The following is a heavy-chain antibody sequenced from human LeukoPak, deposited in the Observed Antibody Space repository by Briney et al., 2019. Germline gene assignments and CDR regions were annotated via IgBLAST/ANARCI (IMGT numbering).Heavy chain of an antibody. V-gene: IGHV4-59*08. Sequence: KPTETLSLTCTVSGGSISSYYRSWIRQPPGKGLECIGYIYYSGSTNYNPSLKSRVTISVDRSKNQFSLMLKSVTAADTAVYYCARAVGSSESNWFDPWGQGTQATVSS. CDR1: GGSISSYY. J-gene: IGHJ5*02. D-gene: IGHD1-26*01. CDR2: IYYSGST. CDR3: ARAVGSSESNWFDP.